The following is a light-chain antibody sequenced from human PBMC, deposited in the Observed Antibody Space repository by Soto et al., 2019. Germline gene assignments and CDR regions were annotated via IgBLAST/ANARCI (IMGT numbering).Light chain of an antibody. Sequence: LTQPASVSGSPGQSITISCTGTSSDVGGYILVSWYQQEPGKAPKLMIYEGSKRPSGVSNRFSGSKSGNTASLTISGLQAEDEADYYCSSYTSSSTPYVFGTGTKVTVL. CDR2: EGS. V-gene: IGLV2-14*02. CDR1: SSDVGGYIL. J-gene: IGLJ1*01. CDR3: SSYTSSSTPYV.